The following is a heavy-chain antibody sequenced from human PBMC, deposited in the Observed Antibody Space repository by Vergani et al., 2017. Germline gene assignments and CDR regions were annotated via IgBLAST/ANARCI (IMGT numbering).Heavy chain of an antibody. Sequence: EVQLLESGGGLVQPGGSLRLSCAASGFTFSSYAMSWVRQAPGKGLEWVSAISGSGGSTYYADSVKGRFTISRDNSKNTMYLQKNSLRAEETAAYDCANPQRCSGGSCYPGPWGQGTLVTVAA. J-gene: IGHJ4*02. CDR3: ANPQRCSGGSCYPGP. CDR2: ISGSGGST. CDR1: GFTFSSYA. V-gene: IGHV3-23*01. D-gene: IGHD2-15*01.